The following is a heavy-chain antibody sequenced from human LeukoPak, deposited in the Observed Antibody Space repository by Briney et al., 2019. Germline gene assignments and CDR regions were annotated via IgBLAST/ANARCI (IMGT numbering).Heavy chain of an antibody. J-gene: IGHJ5*02. V-gene: IGHV4-4*07. CDR2: INNSGST. CDR1: GGSISTFY. CDR3: AREGGDPRWLDP. D-gene: IGHD6-25*01. Sequence: SETLSLTCTVSGGSISTFYWTWIRQPAGKALEWIGRINNSGSTNYNPSLRSRVSMSADRSKNQFSVTLSSVTAADTAVYFCAREGGDPRWLDPWGQGTLVTVSS.